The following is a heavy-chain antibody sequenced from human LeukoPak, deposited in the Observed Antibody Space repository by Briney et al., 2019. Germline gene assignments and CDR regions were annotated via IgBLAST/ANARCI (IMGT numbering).Heavy chain of an antibody. CDR1: GYTFTGYY. V-gene: IGHV1-2*02. D-gene: IGHD2-15*01. CDR3: ARGVVAATFYYYMDV. Sequence: GASVKVSCKPSGYTFTGYYIQWVRQAPGQGLEWMGWINPNSGGTNSAQKFQGRVTLTRDTSISTAYMELSGLRSDDTAVYYWARGVVAATFYYYMDVWGKGTMVTVSS. J-gene: IGHJ6*03. CDR2: INPNSGGT.